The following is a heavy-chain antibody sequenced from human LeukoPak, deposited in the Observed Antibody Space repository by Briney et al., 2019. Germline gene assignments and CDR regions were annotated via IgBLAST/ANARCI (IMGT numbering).Heavy chain of an antibody. J-gene: IGHJ4*02. CDR1: GLTFTSYG. Sequence: GGSLRLSCVASGLTFTSYGMHWVRQAPGKGLEWVAVISYDGSNKYYADSVKGRFTISRDNSKNTLYLQMNSLRAEDTAVYYCARDSRFTMPFDYWGQGTLVTVSS. D-gene: IGHD3-3*01. CDR2: ISYDGSNK. CDR3: ARDSRFTMPFDY. V-gene: IGHV3-30*19.